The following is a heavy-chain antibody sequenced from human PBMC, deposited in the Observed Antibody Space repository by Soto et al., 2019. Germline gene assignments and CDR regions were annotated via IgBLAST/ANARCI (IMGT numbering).Heavy chain of an antibody. CDR2: IYYSGST. CDR1: GGSISSGGYY. V-gene: IGHV4-31*03. J-gene: IGHJ4*02. D-gene: IGHD6-13*01. CDR3: ARVITSQQLVPWIDY. Sequence: SETLSLTCTVSGGSISSGGYYWSWIRQHPGKGLEWIGYIYYSGSTYYNPSLKSRVTISVDTSKNQFSLKLSSVTAADTAVYYCARVITSQQLVPWIDYWGQGTLVTVSS.